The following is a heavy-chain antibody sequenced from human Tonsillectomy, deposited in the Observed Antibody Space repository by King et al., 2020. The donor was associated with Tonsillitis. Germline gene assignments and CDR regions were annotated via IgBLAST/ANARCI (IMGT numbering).Heavy chain of an antibody. Sequence: EVQLVESGGGLVKPGGSLRLSCAASGFTFSSYSMSWVRQAPGKGLEWVSSISSSSSYIYYADSVRGRFTISRDNAKNSLYLEMNSLRAEDTAVYYCARDPYCTNGVCYKQDFDYWGQGTLVTVSS. CDR1: GFTFSSYS. CDR3: ARDPYCTNGVCYKQDFDY. J-gene: IGHJ4*02. D-gene: IGHD2-8*01. CDR2: ISSSSSYI. V-gene: IGHV3-21*01.